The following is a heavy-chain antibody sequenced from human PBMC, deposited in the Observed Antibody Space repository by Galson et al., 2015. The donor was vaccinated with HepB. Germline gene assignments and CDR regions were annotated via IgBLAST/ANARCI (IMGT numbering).Heavy chain of an antibody. D-gene: IGHD3-22*01. CDR3: ARDRARKYYYDSSGYYPADAFDI. Sequence: SLRLSCAASGFTFSSYGMHWVRQAPGKGLEWVAVIWYDGSNKYYADSVKGRFTISRDNSKNTLYLQMNSLRAEDTAVYYCARDRARKYYYDSSGYYPADAFDIWGQGTMVTVSS. CDR2: IWYDGSNK. J-gene: IGHJ3*02. CDR1: GFTFSSYG. V-gene: IGHV3-33*01.